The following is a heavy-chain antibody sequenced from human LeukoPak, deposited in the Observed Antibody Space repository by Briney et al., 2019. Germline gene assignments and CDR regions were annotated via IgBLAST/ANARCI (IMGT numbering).Heavy chain of an antibody. V-gene: IGHV3-66*01. CDR2: IYSGGNT. CDR3: ARGSEYFQH. J-gene: IGHJ1*01. Sequence: GGSLRLSCADSGFTVSSNSMSWVRQAPGKGLEWVSIIYSGGNTFHADSVKARFSISRDESRDTVYLQMNSLRAEDTAVYYCARGSEYFQHWGQGTLVAVSS. CDR1: GFTVSSNS.